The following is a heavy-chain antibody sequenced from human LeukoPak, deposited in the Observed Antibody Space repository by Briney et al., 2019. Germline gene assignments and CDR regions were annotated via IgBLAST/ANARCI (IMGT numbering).Heavy chain of an antibody. J-gene: IGHJ4*02. Sequence: PGGSLRLSCAASGFTFSSYWMHWVRQAPGKGLVWVSRINSDGSSTYYAGSVKGRFTISRDNSKNTLYLQMNSLRAEDTAVYYWAKPTRLTYCGGYFSIFDHWGQGTLVTVSS. V-gene: IGHV3-74*01. D-gene: IGHD2-21*02. CDR3: AKPTRLTYCGGYFSIFDH. CDR2: INSDGSST. CDR1: GFTFSSYW.